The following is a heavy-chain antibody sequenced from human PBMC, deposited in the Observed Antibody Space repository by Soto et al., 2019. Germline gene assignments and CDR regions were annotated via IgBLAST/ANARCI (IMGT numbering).Heavy chain of an antibody. J-gene: IGHJ6*02. V-gene: IGHV1-46*04. Sequence: ASVKVSCKASGYTFTSYYIHWVRQAPGQGPEWMGVINASGGSTTYAQRLQGRVTMTRDTSTSTVYMELSSLRSEDTAVYYCAREGGIIAVPGVPYYYYGMDVWG. CDR1: GYTFTSYY. CDR2: INASGGST. CDR3: AREGGIIAVPGVPYYYYGMDV. D-gene: IGHD6-19*01.